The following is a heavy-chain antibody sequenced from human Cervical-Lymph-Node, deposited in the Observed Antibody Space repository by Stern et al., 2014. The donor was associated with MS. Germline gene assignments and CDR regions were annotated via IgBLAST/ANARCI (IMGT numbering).Heavy chain of an antibody. Sequence: QVQLVQSGAEVRKPGASVKVSCKASGYDFTHYDISWVRQASGQGLEWMGRMNPNNGNTDYAQKFQGRVTMTRNTSISTAYMDLSSLRSDDTAVYYCARASDGYWGQGTLVTVSS. V-gene: IGHV1-8*01. CDR3: ARASDGY. CDR2: MNPNNGNT. D-gene: IGHD5-24*01. J-gene: IGHJ4*02. CDR1: GYDFTHYD.